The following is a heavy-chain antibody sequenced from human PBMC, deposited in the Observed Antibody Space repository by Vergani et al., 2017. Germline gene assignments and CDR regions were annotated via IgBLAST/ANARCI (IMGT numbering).Heavy chain of an antibody. V-gene: IGHV4-39*01. CDR1: GVSIGSNSYY. J-gene: IGHJ6*03. CDR3: ARVVSSGRNYYYYYYMDV. CDR2: IYYTGTT. D-gene: IGHD3-22*01. Sequence: QLQLQESGPGLVKPSETLSLTCTVSGVSIGSNSYYWGWIRQPPGKGLEWIGTIYYTGTTYYNEAHKSRLTISVDTSKNQFSLKLSSVTAADTAVYYCARVVSSGRNYYYYYYMDVWGKGTTVTVSS.